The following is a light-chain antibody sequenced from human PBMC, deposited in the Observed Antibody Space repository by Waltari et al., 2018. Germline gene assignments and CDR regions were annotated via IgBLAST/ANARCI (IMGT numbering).Light chain of an antibody. CDR2: DAS. Sequence: AIQLTQSPSSLPASVGDRVTITCRASRGISSALAWYQQKPGKAPKFLIYDASTLGSGVPSRLSGSGSGTDFTLTISSLQPEDFATYYCQQFYNSPITFGQGTRLEIK. CDR3: QQFYNSPIT. CDR1: RGISSA. J-gene: IGKJ5*01. V-gene: IGKV1D-13*01.